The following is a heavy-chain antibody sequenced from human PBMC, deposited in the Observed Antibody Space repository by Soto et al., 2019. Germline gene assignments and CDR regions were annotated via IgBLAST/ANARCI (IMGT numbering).Heavy chain of an antibody. CDR2: INHSGST. Sequence: SETLSLTCAVYGGSFSGYYWSWIRQPPGKGLEWIGEINHSGSTNYNPSLKSRVTISVDTSKNQFSLKLSSVTAADTAVYYCARGKKQQPFDYWGQGTLVTVSS. D-gene: IGHD6-13*01. CDR1: GGSFSGYY. CDR3: ARGKKQQPFDY. J-gene: IGHJ4*02. V-gene: IGHV4-34*01.